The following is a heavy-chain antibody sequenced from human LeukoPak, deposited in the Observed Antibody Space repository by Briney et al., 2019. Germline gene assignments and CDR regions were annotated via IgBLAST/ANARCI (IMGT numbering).Heavy chain of an antibody. J-gene: IGHJ5*02. Sequence: PSETLSLTCAVSDDSMRSDSYYWGWTRQSPGKALEWIVSISNRGSTLYSPSLKSRVTISIDTSKNQFSLELSSVTAADTAVYYCARERLAMVRGVIPKEAWGWFDPWGQGTLVTVSS. CDR2: ISNRGST. CDR1: DDSMRSDSYY. V-gene: IGHV4-39*02. D-gene: IGHD3-10*01. CDR3: ARERLAMVRGVIPKEAWGWFDP.